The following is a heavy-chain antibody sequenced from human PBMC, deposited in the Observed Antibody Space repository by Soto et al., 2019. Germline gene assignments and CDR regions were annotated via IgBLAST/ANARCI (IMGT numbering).Heavy chain of an antibody. CDR3: ARSQWLAYVDY. CDR1: GYSISSSNW. V-gene: IGHV4-28*01. J-gene: IGHJ4*02. D-gene: IGHD6-19*01. Sequence: QVQLQESGPGLVKPSDTLSLTCAVSGYSISSSNWWGWIRQPPGKGPGWIGYIYCSGSTYYNPSLKSRVTKSVDTSKTQFSLKLSSVTAVDTAVYYCARSQWLAYVDYWGQGTLVTVSS. CDR2: IYCSGST.